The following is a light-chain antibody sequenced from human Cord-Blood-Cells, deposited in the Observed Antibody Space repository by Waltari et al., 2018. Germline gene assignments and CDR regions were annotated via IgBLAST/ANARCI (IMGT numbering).Light chain of an antibody. CDR1: SSDVGGYNY. Sequence: QSALTQPASVSGSPGQSITISCTGTSSDVGGYNYVSWYHQHPGKAPKLMIYDVSNRPSGVSNRFSGSKSGNTASLTISGLQAEDEADDYCSSYTSSSTLVVFGGGTKLTVL. V-gene: IGLV2-14*01. CDR3: SSYTSSSTLVV. J-gene: IGLJ2*01. CDR2: DVS.